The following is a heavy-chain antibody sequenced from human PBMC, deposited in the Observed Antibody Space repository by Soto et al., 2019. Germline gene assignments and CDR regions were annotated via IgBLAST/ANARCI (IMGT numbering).Heavy chain of an antibody. J-gene: IGHJ4*02. V-gene: IGHV3-30*03. CDR2: ISRDGNTK. D-gene: IGHD3-10*01. CDR1: GFTLSNNG. Sequence: QVQLVESGGGVVQPGRSPRLSCAASGFTLSNNGMHWVRQAPGKGLEWVAVISRDGNTKFYADSVKGRFAISKDNSENTLYLQMNSLRLEDTAVYFCARELASGNWGQGTLVTVSS. CDR3: ARELASGN.